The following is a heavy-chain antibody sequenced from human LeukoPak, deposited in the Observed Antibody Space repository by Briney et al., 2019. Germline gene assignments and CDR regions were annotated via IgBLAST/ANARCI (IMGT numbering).Heavy chain of an antibody. CDR3: AFRDYGDYVADY. CDR1: GGSFSGYY. Sequence: TSETLSLTCAVYGGSFSGYYRSWIRQPPGKGLEWIGEINHSGSSNYNPSLKSRVTISVDTSKNQFSLKLSSVTAADTAVYYRAFRDYGDYVADYWGQGTLVTVSS. D-gene: IGHD4-17*01. J-gene: IGHJ4*02. CDR2: INHSGSS. V-gene: IGHV4-34*01.